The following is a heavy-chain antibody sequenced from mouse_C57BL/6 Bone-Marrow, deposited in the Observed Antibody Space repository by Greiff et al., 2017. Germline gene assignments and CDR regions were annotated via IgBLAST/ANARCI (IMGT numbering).Heavy chain of an antibody. J-gene: IGHJ3*01. V-gene: IGHV1-80*01. Sequence: VKLMESGAELVKPGASVKISCKASGYAFSSYWMNWVKQRPGKGLEWIGQIYPGDGDTNYNGKFKGKATLTADKSSSTAYMQLSSLTSEDSAVYFCAGGDRWLLLAYWGQGTLVTVSA. D-gene: IGHD2-3*01. CDR1: GYAFSSYW. CDR3: AGGDRWLLLAY. CDR2: IYPGDGDT.